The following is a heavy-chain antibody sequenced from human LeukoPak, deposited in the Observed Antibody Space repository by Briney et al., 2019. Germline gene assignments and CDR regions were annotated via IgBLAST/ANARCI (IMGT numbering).Heavy chain of an antibody. CDR3: AREMDFYYYDMDV. J-gene: IGHJ6*02. V-gene: IGHV3-21*01. CDR1: GFTLSSYG. CDR2: ISSSTRYI. Sequence: VGSLRLSCAASGFTLSSYGMDWVRQAPGKGLEWVSSISSSTRYIYYADSVKGRFTISRDSAKNSLYLQMNSLRAEDSAAYYCAREMDFYYYDMDVWGQGTTVTVSS. D-gene: IGHD2-8*01.